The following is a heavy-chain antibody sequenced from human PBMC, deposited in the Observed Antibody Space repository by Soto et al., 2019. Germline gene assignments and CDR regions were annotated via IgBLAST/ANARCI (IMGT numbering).Heavy chain of an antibody. V-gene: IGHV3-49*03. J-gene: IGHJ4*02. CDR3: ARDRNGWETRATYYDY. Sequence: GGSLRLSCSTSGFTFGGYGVSWFRQAPGKGLEWIGFIRSKAYSRTAEYAASVRGRFIISRDDSEGIAYLQMNSLQNEDTGVYYCARDRNGWETRATYYDYWGPGTQVTVSS. CDR1: GFTFGGYG. D-gene: IGHD1-26*01. CDR2: IRSKAYSRTA.